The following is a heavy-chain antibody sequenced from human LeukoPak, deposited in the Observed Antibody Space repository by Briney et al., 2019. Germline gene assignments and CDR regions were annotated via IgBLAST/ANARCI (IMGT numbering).Heavy chain of an antibody. CDR1: GDSISGPY. J-gene: IGHJ4*02. Sequence: PSETLSLTCNVSGDSISGPYWSWIRQPPGKGLEWIGYIYTSGSTNYNPSLKSRVTISVDTSKNQFSLKLSSVTAADTAVYFCARGMVVRGVRVFSTFDYWGQGTLVTVSS. CDR2: IYTSGST. V-gene: IGHV4-59*11. CDR3: ARGMVVRGVRVFSTFDY. D-gene: IGHD3-10*01.